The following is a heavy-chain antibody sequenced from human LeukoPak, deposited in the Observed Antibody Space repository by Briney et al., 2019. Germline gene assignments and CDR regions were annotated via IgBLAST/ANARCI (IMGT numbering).Heavy chain of an antibody. CDR2: ISGSGGST. CDR3: AKDLGYCTNGVCPAFDY. D-gene: IGHD2-8*01. V-gene: IGHV3-23*01. Sequence: GGSLRLSCAASGFTFSSYAMSWVRQAPGKGLEWVSAISGSGGSTYYADSVKGRFTISRDNSKNTLYLQMNSLRAEDTAVYYCAKDLGYCTNGVCPAFDYWGQGTLVTVSS. J-gene: IGHJ4*02. CDR1: GFTFSSYA.